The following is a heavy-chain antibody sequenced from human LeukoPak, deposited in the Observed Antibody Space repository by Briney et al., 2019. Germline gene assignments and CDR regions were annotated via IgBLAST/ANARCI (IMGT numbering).Heavy chain of an antibody. CDR1: GFTFSTYA. J-gene: IGHJ6*02. CDR3: AKIVATVASYGMDV. Sequence: PGGSLRLSCVASGFTFSTYAMNWVRQAPGKGLEWVSAISGSGGSTYYADSVKGRFTVSRDSSRNTLYLQMNSLRAEDTAVYYCAKIVATVASYGMDVWGQGTTVTVSS. D-gene: IGHD5-12*01. V-gene: IGHV3-23*01. CDR2: ISGSGGST.